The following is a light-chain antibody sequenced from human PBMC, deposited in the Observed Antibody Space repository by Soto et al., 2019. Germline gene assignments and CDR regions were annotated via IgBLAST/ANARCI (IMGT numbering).Light chain of an antibody. CDR1: QSVSNNY. J-gene: IGKJ1*01. V-gene: IGKV3-20*01. CDR3: QQYGSSGT. Sequence: VLTQSPGTLSLSPGERATQSCRSSQSVSNNYLAWYQQKPGQAPRLLIYGPSNRATGIPDRFSGSGSETDFTLTISRLEPEDFAVYYCQQYGSSGTFGQGTKVGIK. CDR2: GPS.